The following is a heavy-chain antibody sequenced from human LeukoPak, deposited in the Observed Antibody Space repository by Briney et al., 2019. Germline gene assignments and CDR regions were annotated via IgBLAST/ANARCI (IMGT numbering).Heavy chain of an antibody. CDR1: GFTFSSYS. CDR2: ISSSSSYI. V-gene: IGHV3-21*01. CDR3: ATIFGVVITPMDV. Sequence: GGSLRLSCAASGFTFSSYSMNWVHQAPGKGLEWVSSISSSSSYIYYADSVKGRFTISRDNAKNSLYLQMNSLRAEDTAVYYCATIFGVVITPMDVWGQGTTVTVSS. D-gene: IGHD3-3*01. J-gene: IGHJ6*02.